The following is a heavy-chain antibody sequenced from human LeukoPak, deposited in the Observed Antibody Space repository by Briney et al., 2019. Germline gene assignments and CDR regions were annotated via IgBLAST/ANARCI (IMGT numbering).Heavy chain of an antibody. CDR2: IIPALNIT. V-gene: IGHV1-69*04. CDR1: GGTFSSSA. CDR3: ARPEYSSGSYYYYYYGMDV. D-gene: IGHD6-19*01. J-gene: IGHJ6*02. Sequence: SVKVSCKTSGGTFSSSAITWVRQAPGQGLEWMGRIIPALNITSYAQKFQGRVTITADTSTSTAYMELRSLRSDDTTVYYCARPEYSSGSYYYYYYGMDVWGQGTTVTVSS.